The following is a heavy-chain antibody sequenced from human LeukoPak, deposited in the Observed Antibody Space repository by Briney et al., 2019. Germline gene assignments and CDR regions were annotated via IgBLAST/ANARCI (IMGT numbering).Heavy chain of an antibody. V-gene: IGHV4-4*07. J-gene: IGHJ3*02. CDR3: ARVAHYYDSSGYYYVRAFDI. CDR2: ISTSGST. D-gene: IGHD3-22*01. CDR1: GGSISSYY. Sequence: SETLSLTCTFSGGSISSYYWSWIRQPAGEGLEWIGRISTSGSTNYNPSLKSRVTMSVDTSNNQFSLKLSSVTAADTAVYYCARVAHYYDSSGYYYVRAFDIWGQGTMVTVSS.